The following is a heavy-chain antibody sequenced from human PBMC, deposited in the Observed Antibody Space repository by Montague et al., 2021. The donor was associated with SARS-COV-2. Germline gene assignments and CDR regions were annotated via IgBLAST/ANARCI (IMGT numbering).Heavy chain of an antibody. V-gene: IGHV4-4*07. Sequence: SETLSLTCTVSGGSISSYYWSWIRQPAGKGLEWIGLIYTDGSTNYNPSLKSRVTMSLDTSKNQFSLKLRPVTAADTAVYYCARGSFGMGAFDIWGQGTMVTVSS. D-gene: IGHD1-14*01. J-gene: IGHJ3*02. CDR1: GGSISSYY. CDR3: ARGSFGMGAFDI. CDR2: IYTDGST.